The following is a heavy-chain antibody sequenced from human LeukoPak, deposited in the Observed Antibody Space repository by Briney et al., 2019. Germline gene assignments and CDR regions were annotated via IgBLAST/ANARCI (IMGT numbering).Heavy chain of an antibody. D-gene: IGHD2-15*01. V-gene: IGHV3-7*03. J-gene: IGHJ5*02. CDR3: TTDRWYSADH. CDR1: GFIFSDSW. Sequence: GGSLRLSCTVSGFIFSDSWMAWIRQAPGKGLEWVAIIEKNGSGKDYVDSVKGRFIISRDNAKNSLFLQMDSLKVEDTAIYYCTTDRWYSADHWGQGTLVTVSS. CDR2: IEKNGSGK.